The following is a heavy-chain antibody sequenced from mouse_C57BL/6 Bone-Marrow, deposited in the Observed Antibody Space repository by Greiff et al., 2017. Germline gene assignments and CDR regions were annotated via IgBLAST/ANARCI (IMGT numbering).Heavy chain of an antibody. CDR1: GYTFTSYW. CDR3: ARGGYYLDY. CDR2: IDPSDSYT. Sequence: VQLQQPGAELVMPGASVKLSCKASGYTFTSYWMHWVKQRPGQGLEWIGEIDPSDSYTNYNQQFKGKSTLTVDKSSSTAYMQLSRLTSEDSAVYYWARGGYYLDYWGQGTTLTVSS. V-gene: IGHV1-69*01. D-gene: IGHD3-1*01. J-gene: IGHJ2*01.